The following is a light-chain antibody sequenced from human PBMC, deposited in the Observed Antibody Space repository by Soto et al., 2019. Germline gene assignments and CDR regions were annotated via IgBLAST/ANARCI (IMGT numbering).Light chain of an antibody. Sequence: EIVMTQSPASLSLSPGDGATLSFRASQSGASNVAWYQQKPGQGPRLLIHGASTRAVGVPARFSGSGSGTDFTLTISSLQSKDFAVYYCQQYHNWTPQYTFGQGTKLQIK. CDR1: QSGASN. V-gene: IGKV3-15*01. J-gene: IGKJ2*01. CDR2: GAS. CDR3: QQYHNWTPQYT.